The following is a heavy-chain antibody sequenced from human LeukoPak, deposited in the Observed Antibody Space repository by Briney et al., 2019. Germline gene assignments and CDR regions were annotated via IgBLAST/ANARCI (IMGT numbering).Heavy chain of an antibody. Sequence: PGGSLRLSCAASGLIFSKYWMTWVRQAPGKGLEWVASIKPDGSEKYYLDSVKGRFTISRDNAGDSLYLQMNSLRDDDTSVYFCARDASALYWGRGTLVTVSS. V-gene: IGHV3-7*01. CDR1: GLIFSKYW. CDR2: IKPDGSEK. D-gene: IGHD6-19*01. CDR3: ARDASALY. J-gene: IGHJ4*02.